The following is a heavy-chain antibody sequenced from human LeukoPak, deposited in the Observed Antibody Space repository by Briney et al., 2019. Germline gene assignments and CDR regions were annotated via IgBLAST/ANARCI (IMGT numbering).Heavy chain of an antibody. J-gene: IGHJ4*02. Sequence: PGGSLRLSCAASGLIFSTYTNWVRQAPGKGLEWVAIISSDVGNKLNTDSVRGRLAISRDNAKNSLYLQMNSLRAEDTAVYYCARGYRARAVAGTVDYWGQGTLVTVSS. CDR3: ARGYRARAVAGTVDY. D-gene: IGHD6-19*01. V-gene: IGHV3-30*09. CDR2: ISSDVGNK. CDR1: GLIFSTYT.